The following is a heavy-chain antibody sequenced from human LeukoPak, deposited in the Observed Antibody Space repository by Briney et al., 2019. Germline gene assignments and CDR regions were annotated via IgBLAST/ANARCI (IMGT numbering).Heavy chain of an antibody. CDR3: ARSLPRRSSWSYYFDY. D-gene: IGHD6-13*01. V-gene: IGHV4-61*02. Sequence: SETLSLTCTVSGGSISSGSHYWSWIPQPAGKGLEWIGRVYTSGSTNYNPPLKSRVTISVDTSKNQFSLSLSSVTAADTAVYYCARSLPRRSSWSYYFDYWGQGTLVTVSS. CDR1: GGSISSGSHY. J-gene: IGHJ4*02. CDR2: VYTSGST.